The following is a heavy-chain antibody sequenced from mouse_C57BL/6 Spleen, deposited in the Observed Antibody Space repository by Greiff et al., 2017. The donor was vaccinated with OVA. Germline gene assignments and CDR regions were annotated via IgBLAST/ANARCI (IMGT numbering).Heavy chain of an antibody. CDR1: GFTFSDYG. J-gene: IGHJ2*01. D-gene: IGHD1-1*01. Sequence: EVQVVESGGGLVKPGGSLKLSCAASGFTFSDYGMHWVRQAPEKGLEWVAYISSGSSTIYYADTVKGRFTISRDNAKNTLFLQMTSLRSEDTAMYYCARHYGSSHEGVDYWGQGTTLTVSS. V-gene: IGHV5-17*01. CDR3: ARHYGSSHEGVDY. CDR2: ISSGSSTI.